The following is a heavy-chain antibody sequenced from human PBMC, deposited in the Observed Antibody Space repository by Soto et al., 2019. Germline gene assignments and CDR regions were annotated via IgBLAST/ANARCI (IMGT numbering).Heavy chain of an antibody. CDR2: ISGSGGST. CDR3: AKEPLYYCDSSGDEYFQH. CDR1: GFTFSSYA. V-gene: IGHV3-23*01. D-gene: IGHD3-22*01. J-gene: IGHJ1*01. Sequence: EVQLLESGGGLVQPGGSLRLSCAASGFTFSSYAMSWVRQAPGKGLEWVSAISGSGGSTYYADSVKGRFTISRDNSKNPLYLQMNSLRAEDTAVYYCAKEPLYYCDSSGDEYFQHWGQGTLVTVSS.